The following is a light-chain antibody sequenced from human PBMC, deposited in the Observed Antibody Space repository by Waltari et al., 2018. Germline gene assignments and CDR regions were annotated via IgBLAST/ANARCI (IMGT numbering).Light chain of an antibody. Sequence: DIQMTQSPSTLSVSVGDRVTITCRASKSISSRLAWYQQKPGKAPKLLIYKASSLESGVPSRFSGSGSGTEFTLTISSLQPDDFATYYCQQYNSYSPFGQGTKVEIK. CDR1: KSISSR. CDR3: QQYNSYSP. CDR2: KAS. V-gene: IGKV1-5*03. J-gene: IGKJ1*01.